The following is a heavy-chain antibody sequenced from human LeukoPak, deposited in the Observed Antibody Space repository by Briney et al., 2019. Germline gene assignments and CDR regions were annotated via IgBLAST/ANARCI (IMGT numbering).Heavy chain of an antibody. J-gene: IGHJ4*02. D-gene: IGHD6-6*01. V-gene: IGHV4-31*03. CDR1: GGSVSSGGYY. CDR2: IYYSGST. CDR3: ARGPAAYSSFFKIDY. Sequence: TLSLTCTVSGGSVSSGGYYWSWIRQHPGKGLEWIGYIYYSGSTYYNPSLKSRVTISVDTSKNQFSLKLSSVTAADTAVYYCARGPAAYSSFFKIDYWGQGTLVAVSS.